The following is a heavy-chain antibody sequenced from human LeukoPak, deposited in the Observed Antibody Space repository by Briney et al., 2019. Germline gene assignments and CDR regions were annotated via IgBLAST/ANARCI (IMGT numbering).Heavy chain of an antibody. Sequence: PGRSLRLSCTASGFIFGDYSMSWVRQAPGKGLEWVGFISSKAYGGTSEYAASVKVRFTISRDDSKSIAYLQMNSLKTEDTAGYYGTRGPIQLWVYYGMDVWGQGTTAIVSS. CDR1: GFIFGDYS. CDR2: ISSKAYGGTS. J-gene: IGHJ6*02. CDR3: TRGPIQLWVYYGMDV. V-gene: IGHV3-49*04. D-gene: IGHD5-18*01.